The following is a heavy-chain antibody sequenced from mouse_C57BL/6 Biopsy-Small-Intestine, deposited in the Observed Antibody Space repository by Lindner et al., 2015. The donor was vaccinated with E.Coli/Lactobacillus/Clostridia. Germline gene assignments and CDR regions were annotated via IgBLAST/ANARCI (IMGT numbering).Heavy chain of an antibody. CDR1: GYTFTTYP. J-gene: IGHJ1*03. CDR2: FHPYNDDT. Sequence: VQLQESGAELVKPGVSVKMSCKASGYTFTTYPIEWMKRNHGKSLEWIGNFHPYNDDTKYNEKFKGKATLTVEKSSSTVYLELSRLTSDDSAVYYCARRLYGSSYWYFDVWGTGTTVTVSS. D-gene: IGHD1-1*01. CDR3: ARRLYGSSYWYFDV. V-gene: IGHV1-47*01.